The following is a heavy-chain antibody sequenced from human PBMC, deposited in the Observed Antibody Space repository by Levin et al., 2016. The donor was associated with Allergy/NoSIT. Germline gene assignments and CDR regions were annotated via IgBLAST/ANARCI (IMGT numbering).Heavy chain of an antibody. V-gene: IGHV3-7*01. CDR2: IKEDGSEK. D-gene: IGHD1-20*01. Sequence: WIRQPPGKGLEWVANIKEDGSEKYYVDSVKGRFTISRDNAKNSLFLQMNSLRAEDTAVYYCVTDVTADAFHIWGQGTMVTVSS. CDR3: VTDVTADAFHI. J-gene: IGHJ3*02.